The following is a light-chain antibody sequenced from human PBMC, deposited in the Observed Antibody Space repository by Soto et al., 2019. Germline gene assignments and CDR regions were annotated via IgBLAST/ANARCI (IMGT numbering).Light chain of an antibody. CDR3: QQYNSYSPVT. J-gene: IGKJ4*01. Sequence: DIQMTQSPSTLSASVRDRVTITCRASQSISSWLAWYQQKPGKAPKLLIYDASSLESGVPSRFSGSGSGTEFTLTISSLQPDDFATYYCQQYNSYSPVTFGGGTKVEIK. CDR1: QSISSW. CDR2: DAS. V-gene: IGKV1-5*01.